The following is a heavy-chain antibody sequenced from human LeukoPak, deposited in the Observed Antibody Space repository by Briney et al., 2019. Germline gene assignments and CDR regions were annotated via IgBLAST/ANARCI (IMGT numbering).Heavy chain of an antibody. Sequence: SETLSLTCIVSGGSISSSIYYWAWVRQPPGKGLEWIGTVFYNGATQYSPSLRSRVTISIDTSTNQFSLKLTSVTAADTAVYYCARADPGSTSPYFDYWGQGTLVTVSS. D-gene: IGHD2-2*01. V-gene: IGHV4-39*07. CDR3: ARADPGSTSPYFDY. CDR2: VFYNGAT. CDR1: GGSISSSIYY. J-gene: IGHJ4*02.